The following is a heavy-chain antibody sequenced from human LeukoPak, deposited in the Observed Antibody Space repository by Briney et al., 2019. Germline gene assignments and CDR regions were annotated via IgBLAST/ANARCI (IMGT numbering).Heavy chain of an antibody. CDR1: GGSISSYY. CDR3: ARGGSYFRRWFDP. D-gene: IGHD3-10*02. J-gene: IGHJ5*02. Sequence: SETLSLTCTVSGGSISSYYWSWIRQPPGKGLEWIGYIYYSGSTNYNPSLKRRVTISVDTSKNQFSLKLSSVTAADTAVYYCARGGSYFRRWFDPWGQGTLVTVSS. V-gene: IGHV4-59*12. CDR2: IYYSGST.